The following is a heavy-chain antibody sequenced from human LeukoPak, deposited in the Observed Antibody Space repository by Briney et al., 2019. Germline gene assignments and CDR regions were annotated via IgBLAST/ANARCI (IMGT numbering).Heavy chain of an antibody. CDR1: GGSFSGYY. CDR2: INHSGST. Sequence: SENLSLTCAVYGGSFSGYYWSWIRQPPGKRLEWIGEINHSGSTNYNPSLKSRVTISVDTSKNQFSLKLSSVTAADTAVYYCARGPKWFGAVSWFDPWGQGTLVTVSS. J-gene: IGHJ5*02. CDR3: ARGPKWFGAVSWFDP. D-gene: IGHD3-10*01. V-gene: IGHV4-34*01.